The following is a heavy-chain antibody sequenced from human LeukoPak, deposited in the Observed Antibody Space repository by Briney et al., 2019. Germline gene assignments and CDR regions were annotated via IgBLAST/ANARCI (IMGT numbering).Heavy chain of an antibody. CDR3: ARVDIAMTAKDY. CDR1: GFTVSSNY. Sequence: SGGSLRLSCAASGFTVSSNYMSWVRQAPGKGLEWVSVIYSGGSTYYADSVKGRFTISRDNSKNTLYLQMNSLRAEDTAVYYCARVDIAMTAKDYWGQGTLVTASS. D-gene: IGHD5-18*01. J-gene: IGHJ4*02. V-gene: IGHV3-53*01. CDR2: IYSGGST.